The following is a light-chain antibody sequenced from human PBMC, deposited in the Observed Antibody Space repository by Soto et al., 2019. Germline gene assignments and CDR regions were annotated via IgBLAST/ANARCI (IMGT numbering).Light chain of an antibody. CDR1: QSVSSSY. J-gene: IGKJ4*01. V-gene: IGKV3-20*01. CDR2: AAS. Sequence: EIVLTQSPGTLSLSPGQRATLYCRASQSVSSSYLAWYQQKPGQAPRLLIYAASTRATGIPDRFSGSGSGTDFTLTISRLEPEDFAVYYCQQYESSPRPFGGGTKVDIK. CDR3: QQYESSPRP.